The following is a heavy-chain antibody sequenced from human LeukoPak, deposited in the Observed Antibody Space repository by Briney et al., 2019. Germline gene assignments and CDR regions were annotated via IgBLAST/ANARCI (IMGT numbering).Heavy chain of an antibody. V-gene: IGHV1-46*01. CDR2: INPSGGST. Sequence: ASVKVSCTASGYTFTSYYMHWVRQAPGQGLEWMGIINPSGGSTSYAQKFQGRVTMTRDTSTSTVYMELSSLRSEDTAVYYCARGGYYDSSGYSVPTYYDDAFDIWGQGTMVTVSS. J-gene: IGHJ3*02. CDR3: ARGGYYDSSGYSVPTYYDDAFDI. CDR1: GYTFTSYY. D-gene: IGHD3-22*01.